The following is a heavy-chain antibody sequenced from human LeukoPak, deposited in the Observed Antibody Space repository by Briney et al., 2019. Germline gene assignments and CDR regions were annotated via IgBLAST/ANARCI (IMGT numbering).Heavy chain of an antibody. J-gene: IGHJ4*02. D-gene: IGHD6-13*01. CDR3: ASMKLEYPPRGIGNIFDY. V-gene: IGHV4-30-2*02. Sequence: PSQTLSLTCAVSGGSISSGGYSWSWIRQPPGKGLEWIGYIYHSGSTYYNPSLKSRVTISVDRSKNQFSLKLSSVTAADTAVYYCASMKLEYPPRGIGNIFDYWGQGTLVTVSS. CDR2: IYHSGST. CDR1: GGSISSGGYS.